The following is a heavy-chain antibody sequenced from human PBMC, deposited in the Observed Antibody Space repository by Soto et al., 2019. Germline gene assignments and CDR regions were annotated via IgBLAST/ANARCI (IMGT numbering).Heavy chain of an antibody. D-gene: IGHD3-22*01. J-gene: IGHJ4*02. V-gene: IGHV4-59*05. CDR1: GDSMTKYY. Sequence: SETLSLTCTVSGDSMTKYYWSWIRQPAGKGLEWIGSIYYSGSTYYNPSLKSRVTISVDTSKNQFSLKLSSVTAADTAVYYCASSPLSGSSGYYLAFDYLGQGTLVTVSS. CDR2: IYYSGST. CDR3: ASSPLSGSSGYYLAFDY.